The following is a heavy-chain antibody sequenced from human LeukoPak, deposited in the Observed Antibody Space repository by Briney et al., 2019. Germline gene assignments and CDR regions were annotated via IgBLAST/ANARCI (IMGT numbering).Heavy chain of an antibody. CDR1: GGTFSSYA. Sequence: ASVKVSCKASGGTFSSYAISWVRQAPGQGLEWMGGIIPIFDTADYAQKFQGRVTITTDESTSTAYMELSSLRSEDTAVYYCAREGLSRTPPYWGQGTLVTVSS. CDR3: AREGLSRTPPY. V-gene: IGHV1-69*05. D-gene: IGHD3-16*02. J-gene: IGHJ4*02. CDR2: IIPIFDTA.